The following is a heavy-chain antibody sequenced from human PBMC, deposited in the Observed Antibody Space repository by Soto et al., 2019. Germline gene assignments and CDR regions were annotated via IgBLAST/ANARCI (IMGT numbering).Heavy chain of an antibody. J-gene: IGHJ4*02. V-gene: IGHV1-8*01. CDR1: GYTFTSYD. CDR2: MNPNSGNT. Sequence: GASVKVSCKASGYTFTSYDINWVRQATGQGLEWMGWMNPNSGNTGYAQKFQGRVTMTRNTSISTAYMELSSLRSEDTAVYYCARGTRVVVVAATLMYYFDYWGQGTLVTVSS. CDR3: ARGTRVVVVAATLMYYFDY. D-gene: IGHD2-15*01.